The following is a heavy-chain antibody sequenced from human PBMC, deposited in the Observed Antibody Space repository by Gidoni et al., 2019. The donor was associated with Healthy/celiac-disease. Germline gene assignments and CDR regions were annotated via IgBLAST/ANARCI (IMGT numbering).Heavy chain of an antibody. CDR2: IYTRGST. CDR1: GGSISSGSYY. J-gene: IGHJ6*02. V-gene: IGHV4-61*02. Sequence: QVQLQESGPGLVKPSQTLSLTCTVSGGSISSGSYYWSWIRQPAGKGLEWIGRIYTRGSTNYNPSLKSRVTISVDTSKNQFSLKLSSVTAADTAVYYCARVSHSSGWTNPTDYGMDVWGQGTTVTVSS. CDR3: ARVSHSSGWTNPTDYGMDV. D-gene: IGHD6-19*01.